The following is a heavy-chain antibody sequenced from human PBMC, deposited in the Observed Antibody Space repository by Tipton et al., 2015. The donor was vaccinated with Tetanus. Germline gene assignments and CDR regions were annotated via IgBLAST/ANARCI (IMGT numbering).Heavy chain of an antibody. J-gene: IGHJ6*02. CDR1: GFTFSSYW. CDR2: INSDGSST. D-gene: IGHD6-13*01. CDR3: ARRQQLYFLGYYYYYGMDV. V-gene: IGHV3-74*01. Sequence: SLRLSCAASGFTFSSYWMHWVRQAPGKGLVWVSRINSDGSSTSYADSVKGRFTISRDNAKNTLYLQMNSLRAEDTAVYYCARRQQLYFLGYYYYYGMDVWGQGTTVTVSS.